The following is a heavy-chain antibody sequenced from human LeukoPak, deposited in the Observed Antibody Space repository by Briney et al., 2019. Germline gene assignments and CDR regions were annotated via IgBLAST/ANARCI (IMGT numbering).Heavy chain of an antibody. J-gene: IGHJ4*02. V-gene: IGHV3-33*01. Sequence: GGSLRLSCAASGFTFSSYGMHWVRQAPGKGLEWVAVIWYDGSNKYYADSVKGRFTISRDSSKNTPYLQMNSLRAEDTAVYYCAREGKQWLDWGQGTLVTVSS. D-gene: IGHD6-19*01. CDR3: AREGKQWLD. CDR1: GFTFSSYG. CDR2: IWYDGSNK.